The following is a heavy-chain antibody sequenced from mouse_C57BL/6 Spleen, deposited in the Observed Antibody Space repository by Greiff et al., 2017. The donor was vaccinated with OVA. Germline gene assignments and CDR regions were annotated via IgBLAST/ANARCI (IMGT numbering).Heavy chain of an antibody. V-gene: IGHV3-6*01. Sequence: DVKLQESGPGLVKPSQSLSLTCSVTGYSITSGYYWNWIRQFPGNNLEWMGYISYDGSNNYNPSLKNRISITRDTSKNQFFLKLNSVTTEDTATYYCARGYSNEGYWGQGTTLTVSS. J-gene: IGHJ2*01. CDR1: GYSITSGYY. CDR3: ARGYSNEGY. D-gene: IGHD2-5*01. CDR2: ISYDGSN.